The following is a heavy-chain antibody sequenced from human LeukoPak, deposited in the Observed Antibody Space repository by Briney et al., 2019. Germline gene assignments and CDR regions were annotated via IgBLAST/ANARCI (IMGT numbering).Heavy chain of an antibody. CDR3: ARGRVSSSTWYSTYYYYFYMDD. D-gene: IGHD1-1*01. Sequence: SETLSLTCSVSDDSITMYYWTWIRQPPGKGLEWIGYVDHTGSTNFNPSLNGRVSISRDTTNNLFSLRLRSVTAADTAVYFCARGRVSSSTWYSTYYYYFYMDDWGKGTTVTVSS. CDR1: DDSITMYY. CDR2: VDHTGST. J-gene: IGHJ6*03. V-gene: IGHV4-59*01.